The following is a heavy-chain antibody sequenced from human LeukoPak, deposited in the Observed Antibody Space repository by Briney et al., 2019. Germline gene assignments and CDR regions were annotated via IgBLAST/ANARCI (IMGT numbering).Heavy chain of an antibody. CDR2: IYYSGST. Sequence: SETLSLTCTVSGGSISSSSYYWSWIRQPPGKGLEWIGSIYYSGSTYYNPSLKSRVTISVDTSKNQFSLKLSSVTAADTAVYYCARDGADLGYCSGGSCPTPSTWGQGTMVTVSS. J-gene: IGHJ3*01. V-gene: IGHV4-39*07. D-gene: IGHD2-15*01. CDR3: ARDGADLGYCSGGSCPTPST. CDR1: GGSISSSSYY.